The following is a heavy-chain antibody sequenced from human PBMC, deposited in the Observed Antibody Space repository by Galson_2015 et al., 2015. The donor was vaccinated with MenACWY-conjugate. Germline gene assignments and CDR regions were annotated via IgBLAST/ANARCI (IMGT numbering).Heavy chain of an antibody. CDR2: ISASNGNA. CDR3: VRNEAVAGIKLDP. Sequence: SVKVSCKASGLIFTNSGFSWVRQAPGQGLEWMGWISASNGNAKYAERVQDRISLTTDKSTSTAYMELSRLTSDDTAVYYCVRNEAVAGIKLDPWGQGTLVTVSS. D-gene: IGHD6-19*01. V-gene: IGHV1-18*04. J-gene: IGHJ5*02. CDR1: GLIFTNSG.